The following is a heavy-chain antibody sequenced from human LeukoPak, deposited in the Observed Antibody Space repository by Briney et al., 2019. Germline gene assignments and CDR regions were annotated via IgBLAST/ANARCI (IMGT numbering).Heavy chain of an antibody. Sequence: GGSLRLSCAASGFTFSSYWMHWVRQAPGKGLVWVSRINSDGSSTSYADSVKGRFTISRDNAKNTLYLQMNSLRAEDTAVYYCARDTYYYDSSRYSLLDYWGQGTLVTVSS. CDR2: INSDGSST. V-gene: IGHV3-74*01. J-gene: IGHJ4*02. D-gene: IGHD3-22*01. CDR3: ARDTYYYDSSRYSLLDY. CDR1: GFTFSSYW.